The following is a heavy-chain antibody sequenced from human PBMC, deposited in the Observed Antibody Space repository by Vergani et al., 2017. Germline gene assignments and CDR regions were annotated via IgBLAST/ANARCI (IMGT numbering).Heavy chain of an antibody. J-gene: IGHJ6*02. CDR3: ARDLRYYGMDV. CDR1: GGSISSYY. V-gene: IGHV4-59*12. CDR2: IYYSGST. Sequence: QVQLQESGPGLVKPSETLSLTCTVSGGSISSYYWSWIRQPPGKGLEWLGYIYYSGSTNYNPSLKSRVTISVETSKNQFSLKLSSVTAADTAVYYCARDLRYYGMDVWGQGTTVTVSS.